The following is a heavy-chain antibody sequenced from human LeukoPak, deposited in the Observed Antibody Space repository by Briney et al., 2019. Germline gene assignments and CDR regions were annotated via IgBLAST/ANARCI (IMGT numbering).Heavy chain of an antibody. CDR1: GGSISSYY. Sequence: SETLSLTCTVSGGSISSYYWSWIRQPPGKGLEWIGYIYYSGSTYYNPSLKSRVTISVDTSKNQFSLKLSSVTAADTAVYYCAEGIQLWSPYYYYGMDVWGQGTTVTVSS. V-gene: IGHV4-59*04. J-gene: IGHJ6*02. D-gene: IGHD5-18*01. CDR2: IYYSGST. CDR3: AEGIQLWSPYYYYGMDV.